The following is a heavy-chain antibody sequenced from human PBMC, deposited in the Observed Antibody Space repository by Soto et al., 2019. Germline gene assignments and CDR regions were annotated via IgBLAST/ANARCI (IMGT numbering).Heavy chain of an antibody. CDR3: AKTITPYSGDSRGRGALVDY. CDR2: ISSDGKSE. V-gene: IGHV3-30*18. J-gene: IGHJ4*02. Sequence: QVQLVESGGGVVQPGRSLRLSCAASGFTFSTYGMHWVRQPPGKGLEWVAVISSDGKSEHYADSVKGRFSISRDNSKNSLCWQMNSLRVEDTAVYYGAKTITPYSGDSRGRGALVDYWGQGTLVTVSS. D-gene: IGHD3-22*01. CDR1: GFTFSTYG.